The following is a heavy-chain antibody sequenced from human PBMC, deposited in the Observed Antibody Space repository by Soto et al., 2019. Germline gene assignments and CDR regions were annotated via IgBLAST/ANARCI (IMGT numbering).Heavy chain of an antibody. CDR1: GGTFSSYA. CDR2: IIPIFGTA. V-gene: IGHV1-69*12. CDR3: GRKGFSNYDSRGQIISRHSFGN. J-gene: IGHJ3*02. D-gene: IGHD3-22*01. Sequence: QVQLVQSGAEVKKPGSSVKVSCKASGGTFSSYAISWVRQAPGQGLEWMGGIIPIFGTANYAQKFQGRVTITADETTSTAYLELKRLRSEGTGVEFLGRKGFSNYDSRGQIISRHSFGNWGQGTMGTGSS.